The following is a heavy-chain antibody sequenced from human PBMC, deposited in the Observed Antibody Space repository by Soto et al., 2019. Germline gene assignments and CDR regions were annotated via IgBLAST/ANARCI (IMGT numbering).Heavy chain of an antibody. D-gene: IGHD2-2*01. CDR2: IIPIFATA. V-gene: IGHV1-69*01. CDR3: ARGQKGGYCSSTSCYGWFDF. J-gene: IGHJ5*01. CDR1: GCTFSSYA. Sequence: QVQLVQSGAEVKKPGSSVKVSCRASGCTFSSYAFSWVRQAPGQGLEWMGGIIPIFATANYAQKFQGRVTITADEFTTTVYMELSRLRSDDTAVYFCARGQKGGYCSSTSCYGWFDFWGQGTLVTVSS.